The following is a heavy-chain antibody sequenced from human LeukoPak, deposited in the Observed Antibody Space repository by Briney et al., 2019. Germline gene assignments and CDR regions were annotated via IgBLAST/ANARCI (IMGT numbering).Heavy chain of an antibody. D-gene: IGHD3-3*01. CDR2: ISGSGGTT. J-gene: IGHJ4*02. CDR1: GFTFSSFA. CDR3: AKDTLSDYDFWSGSDY. V-gene: IGHV3-23*01. Sequence: GGSLRLSCAASGFTFSSFAMSWVRQAPGKGLEWVSAISGSGGTTYYADSVKGRFTISRDNSKNTLYLQMKSLRAEDTAVYFCAKDTLSDYDFWSGSDYWGQGTLVTVSS.